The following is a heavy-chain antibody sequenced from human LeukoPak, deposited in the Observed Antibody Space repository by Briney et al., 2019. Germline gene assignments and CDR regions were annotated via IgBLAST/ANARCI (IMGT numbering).Heavy chain of an antibody. D-gene: IGHD5-12*01. CDR1: GGSISTYY. Sequence: SETLSLTCTVSGGSISTYYWSWIRQPPGKGLEWIGYIHYSGTTNYNPSLKNRVTISLDTSKNQFSLNLSSVTAADTAVYYCARMGGYSGYATHWGQGTLVTVSP. V-gene: IGHV4-59*08. CDR3: ARMGGYSGYATH. J-gene: IGHJ4*02. CDR2: IHYSGTT.